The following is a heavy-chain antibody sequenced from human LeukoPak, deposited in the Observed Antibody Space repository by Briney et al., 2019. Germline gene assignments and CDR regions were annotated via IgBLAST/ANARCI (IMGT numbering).Heavy chain of an antibody. CDR3: ARVEYYYDSSGYPSSDAFDI. V-gene: IGHV3-21*01. CDR2: ISSSSGYI. CDR1: GFTFSSYS. Sequence: NPGGSLRLSCAASGFTFSSYSMTWVRQAPGKGLEWVSSISSSSGYIYYADSVKGRFTISRDNAKNSLYLQMNSLRAEDTAVYYCARVEYYYDSSGYPSSDAFDIWGQGTMVTVSS. J-gene: IGHJ3*02. D-gene: IGHD3-22*01.